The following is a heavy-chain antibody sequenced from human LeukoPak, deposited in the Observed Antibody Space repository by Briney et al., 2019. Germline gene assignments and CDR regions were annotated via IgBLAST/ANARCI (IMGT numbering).Heavy chain of an antibody. CDR1: GFTFGSYA. Sequence: GSLRLSCAASGFTFGSYAMHWVRQAPGKGLEWVAVISYDGSNKYYADSVKGRFTISRDNSKNTLYLQMNSLRAEDTAVYYCARVFRGYYDSSGPHYWGQGTLVTVSS. D-gene: IGHD3-22*01. CDR2: ISYDGSNK. V-gene: IGHV3-30*04. CDR3: ARVFRGYYDSSGPHY. J-gene: IGHJ4*02.